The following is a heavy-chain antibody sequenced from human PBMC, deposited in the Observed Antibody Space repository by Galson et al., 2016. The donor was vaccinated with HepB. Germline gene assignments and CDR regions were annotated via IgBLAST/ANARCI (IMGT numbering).Heavy chain of an antibody. Sequence: SVKVSCKASGYTFSTYALHWVRQAPGQGLEWMAWINFNTGVTKYAQKFQGWVTMTRDTATNTVYMELRALTSKDTAVYYCARANYNLLTGYYSCLDHWGQGTLVTVSS. J-gene: IGHJ4*02. D-gene: IGHD3-9*01. CDR3: ARANYNLLTGYYSCLDH. CDR2: INFNTGVT. V-gene: IGHV1-2*04. CDR1: GYTFSTYA.